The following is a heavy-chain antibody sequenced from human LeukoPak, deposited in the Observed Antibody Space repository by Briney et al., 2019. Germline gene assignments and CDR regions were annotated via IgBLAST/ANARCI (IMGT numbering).Heavy chain of an antibody. CDR2: IYTSGNT. CDR3: ARLRSTYWYFDL. V-gene: IGHV4-4*07. Sequence: SETLSLTCTVSGGSISTYYWSWIRHPAGKGLEWIGRIYTSGNTYYNPSLKSRVTMSVYTSRNQFSLTAADTAVFYCARLRSTYWYFDLWGRGTLVTVSS. CDR1: GGSISTYY. D-gene: IGHD4-17*01. J-gene: IGHJ2*01.